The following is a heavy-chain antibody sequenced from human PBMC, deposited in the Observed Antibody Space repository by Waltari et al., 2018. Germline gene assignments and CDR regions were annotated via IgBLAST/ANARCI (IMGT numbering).Heavy chain of an antibody. D-gene: IGHD5-12*01. V-gene: IGHV1-46*02. CDR1: AYTLDSFY. J-gene: IGHJ3*01. CDR3: SRGRGGYRFGSFDL. CDR2: LNPNGGSA. Sequence: QVQLVQSGAEVKKPGASVRISCKASAYTLDSFYVNWVRQAPGKGLEWMGILNPNGGSATDAESWQCRVTMNRDKSTGTVYMELRSLRSDDTAVYYCSRGRGGYRFGSFDLWGQGTLVTVS.